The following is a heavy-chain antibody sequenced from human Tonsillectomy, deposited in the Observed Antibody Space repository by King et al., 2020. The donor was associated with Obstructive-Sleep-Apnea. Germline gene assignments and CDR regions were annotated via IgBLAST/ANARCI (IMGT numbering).Heavy chain of an antibody. CDR3: TKVRTRGWYDFDY. D-gene: IGHD6-19*01. Sequence: VQLVESGGNLAQPGGSLRLACSASGFTFNNFAMHWVRQAPGKGLEYVSGVSDNGGNTYYADSVKGRCTISRDNSKNTVYPQMSSLRAEDTAIYYCTKVRTRGWYDFDYWGQGTLVTVSS. CDR2: VSDNGGNT. V-gene: IGHV3-64D*09. J-gene: IGHJ4*02. CDR1: GFTFNNFA.